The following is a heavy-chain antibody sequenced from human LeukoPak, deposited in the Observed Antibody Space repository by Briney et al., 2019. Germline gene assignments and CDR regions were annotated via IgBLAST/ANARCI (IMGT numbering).Heavy chain of an antibody. Sequence: SETLSLTCTVSGGSISSYYWSWIRQPPGKGLEWIGYIYYTGSTNYNPSLKGRVIISVDTSRNQFSLKLNSVTAADTALYYCARRNYYDSSGFDYWGQGTLVTVSS. V-gene: IGHV4-59*08. D-gene: IGHD3-22*01. CDR1: GGSISSYY. J-gene: IGHJ4*02. CDR3: ARRNYYDSSGFDY. CDR2: IYYTGST.